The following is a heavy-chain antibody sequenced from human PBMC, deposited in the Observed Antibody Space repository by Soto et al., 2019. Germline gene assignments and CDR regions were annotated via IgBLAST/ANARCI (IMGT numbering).Heavy chain of an antibody. CDR2: ISYDGSNK. J-gene: IGHJ3*02. Sequence: GGSLRLSCAASGFTFSSYGMHWVRQAPGKGLEWVAVISYDGSNKYYADSVKGRFTISRDNSKNTLYLQMNSLRAEDTAVYYCAKPIRWGVTTYLRGDAFDIWGQGTMVTVSS. CDR3: AKPIRWGVTTYLRGDAFDI. CDR1: GFTFSSYG. V-gene: IGHV3-30*18. D-gene: IGHD4-17*01.